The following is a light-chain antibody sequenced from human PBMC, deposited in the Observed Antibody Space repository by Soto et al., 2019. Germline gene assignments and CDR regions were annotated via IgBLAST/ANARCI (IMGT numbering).Light chain of an antibody. CDR3: CSYTTLITVV. CDR2: EGI. J-gene: IGLJ3*02. V-gene: IGLV2-14*02. CDR1: SSDVGGYNF. Sequence: QSALTQPASVSGSPGQSITISCTGTSSDVGGYNFVSWYEHHPGKAPKLIIYEGIKRPSGVSDRFSGSTSGSTASLTISGLLADDEADYYCCSYTTLITVVFGGGTKLTVL.